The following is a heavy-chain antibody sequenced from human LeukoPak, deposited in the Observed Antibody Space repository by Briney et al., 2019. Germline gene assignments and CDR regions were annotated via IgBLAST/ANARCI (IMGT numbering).Heavy chain of an antibody. J-gene: IGHJ4*02. CDR1: GYTFTSYD. CDR2: MNPNSGNT. Sequence: ASVKVSCKASGYTFTSYDINWVRQATGQGLEWMGWMNPNSGNTGYAQKFQGRVTITRNTSISTAYMELSSLRSEDTAVYYCARDSNNNGGNSGAYWGQGTLVTVSS. D-gene: IGHD4-23*01. V-gene: IGHV1-8*03. CDR3: ARDSNNNGGNSGAY.